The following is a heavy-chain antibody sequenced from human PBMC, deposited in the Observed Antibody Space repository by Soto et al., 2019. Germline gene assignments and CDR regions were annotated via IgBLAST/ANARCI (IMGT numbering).Heavy chain of an antibody. CDR3: ASESGGYPDY. Sequence: QVQLQQWGAGLLKPSETLSLTCAVYGGSFSGYYWSWIRQPPGKGLEWIGEINHSGSTNYNPSLKRRGTISVDTSKDQFSLMLSSVTAADTAVYYCASESGGYPDYWGQGTLVTVSS. J-gene: IGHJ4*02. D-gene: IGHD3-22*01. CDR1: GGSFSGYY. CDR2: INHSGST. V-gene: IGHV4-34*01.